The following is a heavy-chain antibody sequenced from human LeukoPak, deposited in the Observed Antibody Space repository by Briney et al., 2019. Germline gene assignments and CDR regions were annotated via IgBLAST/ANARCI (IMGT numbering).Heavy chain of an antibody. CDR1: GFTVSSNY. D-gene: IGHD1-26*01. Sequence: PGGSLRLSCAASGFTVSSNYMSWVRQAPGKGLEWVSVIYSGGSTYYADSVKGRFTISRDNSKNTLYLQMNSLRAEDTAVYYCARALSGGSYLEYYFDYWGQGTLVTVSS. J-gene: IGHJ4*02. CDR2: IYSGGST. CDR3: ARALSGGSYLEYYFDY. V-gene: IGHV3-53*01.